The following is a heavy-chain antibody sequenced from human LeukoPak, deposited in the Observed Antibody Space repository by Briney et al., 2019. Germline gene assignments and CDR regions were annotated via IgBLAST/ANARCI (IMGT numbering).Heavy chain of an antibody. CDR1: GFTFGDYA. CDR3: TRSHPNPQRGYYYIDV. J-gene: IGHJ6*03. Sequence: KPGRSLRLSCTASGFTFGDYAMSWFRQAPGKGLEWVGFIRSKAYGGTTEYAASVKGRFTISRDDSKSIAYLQMNSLKTEDTAVYYCTRSHPNPQRGYYYIDVWGKGTTVTVSS. V-gene: IGHV3-49*05. CDR2: IRSKAYGGTT.